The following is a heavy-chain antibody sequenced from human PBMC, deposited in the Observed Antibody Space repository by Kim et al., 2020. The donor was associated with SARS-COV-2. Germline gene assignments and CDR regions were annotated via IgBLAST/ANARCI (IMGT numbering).Heavy chain of an antibody. CDR1: GFTFSSYA. D-gene: IGHD2-2*01. V-gene: IGHV3-23*01. Sequence: GGSLRLSCAASGFTFSSYAMSWVRQAPGKGLEWVSAISGSGGSTYYTDSVKGRFTISRDNSKNTLYLQMNSLRAEDTAVYYCAKDSGAYCSSTSCYYYYYMDVWGKGTTVTVSS. CDR2: ISGSGGST. J-gene: IGHJ6*03. CDR3: AKDSGAYCSSTSCYYYYYMDV.